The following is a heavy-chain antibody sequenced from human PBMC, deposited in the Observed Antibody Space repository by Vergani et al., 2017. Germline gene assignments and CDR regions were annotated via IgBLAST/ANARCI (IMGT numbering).Heavy chain of an antibody. J-gene: IGHJ4*02. CDR2: ISGSGVSA. CDR3: AKQYFVSGNCLFDY. D-gene: IGHD3-10*01. Sequence: EVQLFESGGGLVQPGGSLRLTCAASEFTFSNYAMNWVRQAPGKGLEWVSGISGSGVSAYYTDSVKGRFTISRDNSKNMLFLQMNNLRTEDTAKYYCAKQYFVSGNCLFDYWGQGTLVTVSS. CDR1: EFTFSNYA. V-gene: IGHV3-23*01.